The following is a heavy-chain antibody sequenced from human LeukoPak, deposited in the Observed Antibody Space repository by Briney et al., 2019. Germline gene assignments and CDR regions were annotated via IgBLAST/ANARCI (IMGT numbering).Heavy chain of an antibody. CDR3: AKTIDGRGRGYFDY. CDR2: INSDGTST. J-gene: IGHJ4*02. V-gene: IGHV3-74*01. Sequence: GGSLRLSCAASGFTLSSYWMHWVRQAPGKGLVWVSRINSDGTSTTYADSVKGRFTISRDNAKNMLYLQMNSLRAEDTAVYYCAKTIDGRGRGYFDYWGQGTLVTVSS. CDR1: GFTLSSYW. D-gene: IGHD5-24*01.